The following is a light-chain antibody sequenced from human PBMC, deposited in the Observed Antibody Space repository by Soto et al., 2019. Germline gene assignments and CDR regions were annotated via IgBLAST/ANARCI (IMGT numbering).Light chain of an antibody. V-gene: IGKV1-17*03. CDR3: LQYKRYPRT. CDR1: QDISNY. Sequence: DIQMTQSPSAMSASVGDRVTITCRASQDISNYLAWFQQKPGKVPKRLIYGASSLQSGVPPRFSGGGSGTDFTLTISSLQPEDFATYYCLQYKRYPRTFGQGTMLEIK. J-gene: IGKJ2*01. CDR2: GAS.